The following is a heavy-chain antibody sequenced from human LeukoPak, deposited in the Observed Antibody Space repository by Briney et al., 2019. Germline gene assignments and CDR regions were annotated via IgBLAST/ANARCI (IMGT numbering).Heavy chain of an antibody. CDR1: GFMFSSYA. D-gene: IGHD2-15*01. V-gene: IGHV3-23*01. CDR2: ISSSGNSP. CDR3: AKCSGGSCYASGAFDY. J-gene: IGHJ4*02. Sequence: PGGSLRLSCAASGFMFSSYAMTWVRQAPGKGLEWVSSISSSGNSPYYADSVKGRFIISRDNSKNTVNLEMSSLSVGDAAVYYCAKCSGGSCYASGAFDYWGQGTLVTVSS.